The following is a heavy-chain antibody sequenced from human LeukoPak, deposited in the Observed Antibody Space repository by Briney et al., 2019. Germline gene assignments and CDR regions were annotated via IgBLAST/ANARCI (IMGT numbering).Heavy chain of an antibody. Sequence: SVKVSCKASGGTFISYAISWVRQAPGQGLGWMGGIIPIFGTANYAQKFQGRVTITADKSTSTAYMELSSLRSEDTAVYYCARTSIVVVVAARYYFDYWGQGTLVTVSS. CDR3: ARTSIVVVVAARYYFDY. CDR2: IIPIFGTA. CDR1: GGTFISYA. J-gene: IGHJ4*02. D-gene: IGHD2-15*01. V-gene: IGHV1-69*06.